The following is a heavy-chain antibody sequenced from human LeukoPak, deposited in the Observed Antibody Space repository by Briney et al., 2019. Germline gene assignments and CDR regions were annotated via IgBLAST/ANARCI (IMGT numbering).Heavy chain of an antibody. CDR2: IKQDGSEK. CDR1: GFTFSSYS. J-gene: IGHJ4*02. D-gene: IGHD5-18*01. CDR3: ARERIQLWAGLLFDY. Sequence: GGSLRLSCAASGFTFSSYSMNWVRQAPGKGLEWVANIKQDGSEKYYVDSVKGRFTISRDNAKNSLYLQMNSLRAEDTAVYYCARERIQLWAGLLFDYWGQGTLVTVSS. V-gene: IGHV3-7*01.